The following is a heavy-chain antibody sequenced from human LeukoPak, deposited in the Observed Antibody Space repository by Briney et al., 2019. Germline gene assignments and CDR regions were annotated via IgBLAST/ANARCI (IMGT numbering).Heavy chain of an antibody. CDR3: AKGSDIVATIGGSGYYYMDV. V-gene: IGHV1-2*02. CDR1: GYTFTGYY. D-gene: IGHD5-12*01. Sequence: ASVKVSCKASGYTFTGYYMHWVRQAPGQGLEWMGWINPNSGGTNYAQKFQGRVTMTRDTSISTAYMELSRLRSDDTAVCYCAKGSDIVATIGGSGYYYMDVWGKGTTVTVSS. J-gene: IGHJ6*03. CDR2: INPNSGGT.